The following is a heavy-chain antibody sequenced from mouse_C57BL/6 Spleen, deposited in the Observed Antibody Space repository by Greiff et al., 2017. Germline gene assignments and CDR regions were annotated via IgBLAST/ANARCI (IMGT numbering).Heavy chain of an antibody. V-gene: IGHV14-4*01. CDR2: LDPETGDP. J-gene: IGHJ4*01. D-gene: IGHD1-1*01. CDR3: TTAVCSSYAYYDAMDY. CDR1: GFNIQDDN. Sequence: EVQLHQSGAELVRPGASVKLSCTASGFNIQDDNMRWVTQRPEQGLEWIGWLDPETGDPEYASKFQGKATITADTSSNTAYRPLSSLTSEDSAVYIGTTAVCSSYAYYDAMDYWGQGTAVTVSS.